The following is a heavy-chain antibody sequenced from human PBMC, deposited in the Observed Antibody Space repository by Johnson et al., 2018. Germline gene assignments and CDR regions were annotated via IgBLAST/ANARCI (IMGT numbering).Heavy chain of an antibody. J-gene: IGHJ3*02. D-gene: IGHD6-19*01. CDR1: GFTFSSYT. CDR3: AKDFNSGWFDAFDI. V-gene: IGHV3-23*04. Sequence: QLVESGGGLVQPGGSLRLSCAASGFTFSSYTMNWVRQAPGKGLEWVSGINGGGGSTYYADSVKGRFTISRDNSKNTLYRQINSLRAEDTAVYYCAKDFNSGWFDAFDIRGQGTMVTVSS. CDR2: INGGGGST.